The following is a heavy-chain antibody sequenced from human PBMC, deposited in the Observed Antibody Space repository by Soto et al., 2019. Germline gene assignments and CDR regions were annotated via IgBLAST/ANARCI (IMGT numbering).Heavy chain of an antibody. J-gene: IGHJ4*02. CDR3: ARDYISGTPNY. CDR2: INGDGSTT. D-gene: IGHD6-19*01. V-gene: IGHV3-74*01. CDR1: GFTFSNWW. Sequence: LRLSCAASGFTFSNWWMHWVRQTPGRGLVWVSHINGDGSTTNYADSVKGRFTISRDNAKNTLYLQTNSLRVEGTGVYYCARDYISGTPNYWGQGTLVTVSS.